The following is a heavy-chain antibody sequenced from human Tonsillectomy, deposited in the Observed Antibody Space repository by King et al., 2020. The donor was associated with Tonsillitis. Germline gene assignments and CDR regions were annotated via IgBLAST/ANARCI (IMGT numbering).Heavy chain of an antibody. V-gene: IGHV3-23*04. CDR1: GFTFSSYA. D-gene: IGHD6-6*01. CDR2: ISGSGGST. Sequence: VQLVESGGGLVQPGGSLRLSCAASGFTFSSYAMSWVRQAPGKGLEWVPAISGSGGSTYYADSVKGRFTITRNNSKNTLYLQMNSLRAEDTAVYYCAKDIAARPYRFDYWGQGTLVTVSS. CDR3: AKDIAARPYRFDY. J-gene: IGHJ4*02.